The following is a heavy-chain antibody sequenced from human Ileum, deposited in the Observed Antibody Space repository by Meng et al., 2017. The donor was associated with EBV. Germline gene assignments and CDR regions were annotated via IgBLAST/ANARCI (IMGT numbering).Heavy chain of an antibody. CDR2: MYPTGPT. V-gene: IGHV4-4*02. J-gene: IGHJ4*02. CDR3: VRGGTYYLSY. Sequence: GPMPGLGPGMVKPSGPLSLTCAISGGSISSDYWWSWVRQSPEKGLEWIGEMYPTGPTYYNPSLKGRVSISIDKSKNQLSLKLNSVTAADTAVYYCVRGGTYYLSYWGQGSLVTVSS. D-gene: IGHD1-26*01. CDR1: GGSISSDYW.